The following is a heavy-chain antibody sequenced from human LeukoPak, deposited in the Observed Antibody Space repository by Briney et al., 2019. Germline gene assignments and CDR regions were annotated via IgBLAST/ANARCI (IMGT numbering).Heavy chain of an antibody. CDR1: GGSFSGYY. D-gene: IGHD2-21*02. V-gene: IGHV4-34*01. J-gene: IGHJ6*03. CDR3: AGGRWLLYPYYYYYYMDV. Sequence: SETLSLTCAVYGGSFSGYYWSWIRQPPGKGLEWIGEINHSGSTNYNPSLKSRVTISVDTSKNQFSLKLSSVTAADTAVYYCAGGRWLLYPYYYYYYMDVWGKGTTVTISS. CDR2: INHSGST.